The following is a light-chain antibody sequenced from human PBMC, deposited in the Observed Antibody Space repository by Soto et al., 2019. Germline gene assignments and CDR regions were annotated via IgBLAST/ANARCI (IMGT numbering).Light chain of an antibody. CDR2: LGS. V-gene: IGKV2-28*01. CDR1: QSLLHSNGYNY. J-gene: IGKJ4*01. CDR3: MQALQTPLT. Sequence: DIVMTQSPLSLPVTPGEPASISCRSSQSLLHSNGYNYLDWYLQKPGQSPQLLIYLGSNRASGVPDRFSGRGSGTDFTLKISRVEAEDVGVYYCMQALQTPLTFGVGTKVEIK.